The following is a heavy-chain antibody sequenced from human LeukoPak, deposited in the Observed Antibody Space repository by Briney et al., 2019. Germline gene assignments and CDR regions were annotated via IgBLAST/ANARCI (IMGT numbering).Heavy chain of an antibody. D-gene: IGHD3-10*01. CDR3: ARDQEAYYYGSGSSLYI. CDR2: IIPIFGTA. Sequence: GASVKVSCKASGGTFSRYAISWVRQAPGQGLEWMGRIIPIFGTANYAQKFQGRVTVTTDESTSTAYMELSSLRPEDTAVYYCARDQEAYYYGSGSSLYIWGQGTMVTVSS. J-gene: IGHJ3*02. CDR1: GGTFSRYA. V-gene: IGHV1-69*05.